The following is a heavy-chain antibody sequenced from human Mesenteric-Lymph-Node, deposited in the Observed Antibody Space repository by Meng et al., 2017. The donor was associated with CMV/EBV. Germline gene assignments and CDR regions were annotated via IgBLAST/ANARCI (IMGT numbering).Heavy chain of an antibody. V-gene: IGHV1-18*04. J-gene: IGHJ6*02. CDR1: GYTFTSYY. CDR3: ARDSNYVMDV. CDR2: ISAYNGNT. Sequence: ASVKVSCKASGYTFTSYYMHWVRQAPGQGLEWMGWISAYNGNTNYAQKLQGRVTMTTDTSTSTAYMELRSLRSDDTAVYYCARDSNYVMDVWGQGTTVTVSS.